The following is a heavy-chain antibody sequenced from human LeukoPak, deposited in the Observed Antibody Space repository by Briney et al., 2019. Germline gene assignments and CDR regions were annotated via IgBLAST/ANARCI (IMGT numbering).Heavy chain of an antibody. Sequence: GASVKVSCKASGYTFTVYYMHWVRQAPGQGLEWMGRINPNSGGTNYAQKFQGRVTITRDTSISTAYMELSRLRSDDTAVYYCARDSFSTVTTYYYYYMDVWGKGTTVTVSS. V-gene: IGHV1-2*06. CDR2: INPNSGGT. CDR3: ARDSFSTVTTYYYYYMDV. CDR1: GYTFTVYY. J-gene: IGHJ6*03. D-gene: IGHD4-17*01.